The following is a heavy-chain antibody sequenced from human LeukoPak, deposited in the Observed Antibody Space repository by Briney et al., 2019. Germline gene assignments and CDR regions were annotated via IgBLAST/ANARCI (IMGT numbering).Heavy chain of an antibody. J-gene: IGHJ4*02. CDR1: GFTVSSNY. CDR3: ARDPLYYGPSDY. D-gene: IGHD3-10*01. V-gene: IGHV3-53*01. Sequence: GGSLRLSCAASGFTVSSNYMSWVCQAPGKGLEWVSVIYTGGSTYYADSVKGRFTISRDNSKNTLYLQMNSLRAEDTAVYYCARDPLYYGPSDYWGQGTLVTVSS. CDR2: IYTGGST.